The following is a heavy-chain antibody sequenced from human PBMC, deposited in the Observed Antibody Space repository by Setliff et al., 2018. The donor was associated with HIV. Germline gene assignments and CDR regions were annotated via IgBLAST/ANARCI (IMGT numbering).Heavy chain of an antibody. D-gene: IGHD1-26*01. J-gene: IGHJ5*02. CDR2: ISPNFGHT. CDR3: ARARLQGIVTAVGPRDNCLDP. V-gene: IGHV1-18*01. Sequence: ASVKVSCKASGYTFTTYGISWVRQAPGHGLEWMGWISPNFGHTNYAQNFLGRVTMTIDTSTSTAYMELRSLTSDDTAVYYCARARLQGIVTAVGPRDNCLDPWGQGTRVTVSS. CDR1: GYTFTTYG.